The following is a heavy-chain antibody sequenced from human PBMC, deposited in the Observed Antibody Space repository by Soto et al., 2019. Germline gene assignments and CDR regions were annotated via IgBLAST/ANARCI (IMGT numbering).Heavy chain of an antibody. CDR1: GFTFSDYY. V-gene: IGHV3-11*01. D-gene: IGHD3-10*01. CDR2: ISSSGSAK. J-gene: IGHJ6*03. CDR3: ARDSGSGSYYYYMDV. Sequence: PGGSLRLSCVVSGFTFSDYYMSWIRQAPGKGLEWVSYISSSGSAKFYGDSVRGRVTISRDNAKNSLYLQMNSLRAEDTAVYYCARDSGSGSYYYYMDVWGKGTTVNVSS.